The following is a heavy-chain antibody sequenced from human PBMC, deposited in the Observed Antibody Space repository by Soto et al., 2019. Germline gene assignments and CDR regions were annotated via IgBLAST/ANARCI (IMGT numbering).Heavy chain of an antibody. CDR2: IIPIFGTA. J-gene: IGHJ6*02. CDR3: ARVWDIVVVPAAPYGMDV. V-gene: IGHV1-69*13. D-gene: IGHD2-2*01. Sequence: GASVKVSCKASGGTFSSYAISWVRQAPGQGLEWMGEIIPIFGTANYAQKFQGRVTITADESTSTAYMELSSLRSEDTAVYYCARVWDIVVVPAAPYGMDVWGQGTTVTVSS. CDR1: GGTFSSYA.